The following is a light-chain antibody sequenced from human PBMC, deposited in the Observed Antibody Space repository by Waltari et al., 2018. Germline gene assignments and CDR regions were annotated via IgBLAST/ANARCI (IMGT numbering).Light chain of an antibody. CDR2: QDN. V-gene: IGLV3-1*01. CDR1: KLGDKY. Sequence: SYVLTQPPSVSVSPGQTASITCSGDKLGDKYAFWYQQKSGQSPVLVIFQDNKRPSGIPERFAGSNSRNTATLTISGTQAMDEADYYCQAWDSNTGEVFGGGTKLTVL. J-gene: IGLJ2*01. CDR3: QAWDSNTGEV.